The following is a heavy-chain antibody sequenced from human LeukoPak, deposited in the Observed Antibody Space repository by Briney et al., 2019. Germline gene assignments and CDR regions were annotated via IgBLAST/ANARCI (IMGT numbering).Heavy chain of an antibody. J-gene: IGHJ4*02. D-gene: IGHD4-17*01. V-gene: IGHV4-59*08. CDR3: AMSTVTTENFDY. Sequence: SETLSLTCTVSGGSISSYYWSWIRQPPGKGLEWIGYIYYSGSTNYNPSLKSRVTISVDTSKNQFSLKLSSVTAAGTAVYYCAMSTVTTENFDYWGQGTLVTVSS. CDR2: IYYSGST. CDR1: GGSISSYY.